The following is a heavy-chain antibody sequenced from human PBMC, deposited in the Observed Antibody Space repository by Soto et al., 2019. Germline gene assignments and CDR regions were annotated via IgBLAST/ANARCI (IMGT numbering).Heavy chain of an antibody. CDR1: GYTFTGYY. V-gene: IGHV1-2*04. Sequence: QVHLVQSGAEVKKPGASVKVSSKASGYTFTGYYIHWLRQAPGQALEWMGWINPKSGGANIAQKFQGWVTMTRDTSISTTYMELSNLRSNDTAVYYCARDYYDGSTSYGIEFWGQGTMVTVAS. D-gene: IGHD3-16*01. J-gene: IGHJ3*01. CDR2: INPKSGGA. CDR3: ARDYYDGSTSYGIEF.